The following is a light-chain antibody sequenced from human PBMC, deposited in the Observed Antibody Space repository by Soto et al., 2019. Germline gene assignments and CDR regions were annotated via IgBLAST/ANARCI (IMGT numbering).Light chain of an antibody. CDR2: GAS. V-gene: IGKV3-20*01. J-gene: IGKJ1*01. CDR3: QQYGSSAPWT. CDR1: QSVSSSY. Sequence: EIVLTQSPGTLSLSPGERATLSCRASQSVSSSYLAWYQQKPGQAPRLLIYGASSRATGIPDRFSGSGSGTDFTLTISRLEPEDIAVYYCQQYGSSAPWTFGQGTTVEIK.